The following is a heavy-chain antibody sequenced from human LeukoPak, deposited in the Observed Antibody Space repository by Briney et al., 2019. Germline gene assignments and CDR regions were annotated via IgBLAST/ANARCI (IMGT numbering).Heavy chain of an antibody. Sequence: GESLRLSCAASGFTLSSYGTQWVRQAPGKGLEWVAVISYDGSNKYYTDSVKGRFTISRDNSKNTLYLQMNSLRAEDTAVYYCAKDADDYGDWYYFDYWGQGTLVTVSS. CDR2: ISYDGSNK. J-gene: IGHJ4*02. CDR3: AKDADDYGDWYYFDY. V-gene: IGHV3-30*18. CDR1: GFTLSSYG. D-gene: IGHD4-17*01.